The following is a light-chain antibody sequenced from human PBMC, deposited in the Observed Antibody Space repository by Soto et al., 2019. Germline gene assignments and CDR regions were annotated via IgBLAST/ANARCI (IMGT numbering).Light chain of an antibody. CDR3: QSYDSSNVV. CDR1: SGSIASNY. V-gene: IGLV6-57*03. CDR2: EDN. J-gene: IGLJ2*01. Sequence: FLLTQPHSVSESPGKTVTISCTRSSGSIASNYVQWYQQRPGSAPTTVIYEDNHRPSGVPDRFSGSIDSSSNSASLTISGLKTEDEADYYCQSYDSSNVVFGGGTKLTVL.